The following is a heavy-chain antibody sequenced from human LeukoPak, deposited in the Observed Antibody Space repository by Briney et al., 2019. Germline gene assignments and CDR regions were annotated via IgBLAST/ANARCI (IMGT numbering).Heavy chain of an antibody. CDR3: ARKYSSGQVSYFDY. CDR1: GYTFTSYA. J-gene: IGHJ4*02. Sequence: ASVKASCKASGYTFTSYAMHWVRQAPGQRLEWMGWINAGNGNTKYSQKFQGRVTITRDTSASTAYMELSSLRSEDTAVYYCARKYSSGQVSYFDYWGQGTLVTVSS. CDR2: INAGNGNT. D-gene: IGHD6-19*01. V-gene: IGHV1-3*01.